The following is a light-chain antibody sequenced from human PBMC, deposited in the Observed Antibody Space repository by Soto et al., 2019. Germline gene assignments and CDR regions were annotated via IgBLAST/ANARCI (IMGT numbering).Light chain of an antibody. Sequence: EVVLTQSPATLSLSPGERATLSCRASQSLSTYLAWYQQKPGQAPSLLIYDSSNKSTGVPARFSGSGSGTDFTLTISSLEPEDFEVYDRQQRYNWPPLTFGGGTRVEIK. CDR3: QQRYNWPPLT. CDR2: DSS. J-gene: IGKJ4*01. CDR1: QSLSTY. V-gene: IGKV3-11*01.